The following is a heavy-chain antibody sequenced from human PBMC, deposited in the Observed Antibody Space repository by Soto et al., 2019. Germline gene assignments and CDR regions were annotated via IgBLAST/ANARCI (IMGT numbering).Heavy chain of an antibody. V-gene: IGHV3-48*01. CDR2: ISSSSSTI. Sequence: GGSLRLSCAASGFTFSSYSMNWVRQAPGKGLEWVSYISSSSSTIYYADSVKGRFTISRDNAKNSLYLQMNSLRAEDTAVYYCARDPAAILYSSGWSHPVRDFDYWGQGTLVTVSS. CDR1: GFTFSSYS. D-gene: IGHD6-19*01. CDR3: ARDPAAILYSSGWSHPVRDFDY. J-gene: IGHJ4*02.